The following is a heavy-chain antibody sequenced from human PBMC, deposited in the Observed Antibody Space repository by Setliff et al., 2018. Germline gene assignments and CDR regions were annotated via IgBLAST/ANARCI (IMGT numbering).Heavy chain of an antibody. Sequence: PGGSLRLSCAASGFTFSTYTMNCVRQAPGKGLEWVSSIDTSSSYIYYADSVKGRFTISRDNAENSMYLQMNSLRPEDTAVYYCARSESCGATNCSPFDYWGQGTLVTVSS. D-gene: IGHD2-2*01. CDR2: IDTSSSYI. V-gene: IGHV3-21*01. J-gene: IGHJ4*02. CDR3: ARSESCGATNCSPFDY. CDR1: GFTFSTYT.